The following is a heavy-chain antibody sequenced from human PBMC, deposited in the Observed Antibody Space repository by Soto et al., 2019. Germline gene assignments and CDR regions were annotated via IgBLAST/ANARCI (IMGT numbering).Heavy chain of an antibody. CDR2: IYYSGST. Sequence: PSETLSLTCTVSGGSISSYYGSWIRQPPGKGLEWIGYIYYSGSTNYNPSLKSRVAISVDTSKNQFSLKLSSVTAADTAVYYCASLGASGVVAAIYSWGQGPLVTVS. D-gene: IGHD2-15*01. J-gene: IGHJ4*02. CDR3: ASLGASGVVAAIYS. V-gene: IGHV4-59*08. CDR1: GGSISSYY.